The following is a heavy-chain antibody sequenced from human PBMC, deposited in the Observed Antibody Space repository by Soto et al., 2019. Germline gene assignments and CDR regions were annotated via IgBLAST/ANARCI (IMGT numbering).Heavy chain of an antibody. J-gene: IGHJ3*02. CDR1: GFSLNTTAVG. CDR3: ARTRYYDSSGYYSPSAVDAFDI. CDR2: IYWDNDK. D-gene: IGHD3-22*01. Sequence: SGPTLVNPTQTLTLTCTFSGFSLNTTAVGVGWIRQPPGKALEWLALIYWDNDKRYNPSLKTRLTISKDTSKNQVVLTMTNMDPVDTATYYCARTRYYDSSGYYSPSAVDAFDIWGQGTMVTVSS. V-gene: IGHV2-5*02.